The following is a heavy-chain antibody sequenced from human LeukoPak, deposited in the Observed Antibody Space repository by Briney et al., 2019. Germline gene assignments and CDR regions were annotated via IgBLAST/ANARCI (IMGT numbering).Heavy chain of an antibody. CDR2: INQDGTEK. J-gene: IGHJ5*02. V-gene: IGHV3-7*01. CDR3: ARDQLDL. CDR1: GFTLTSHW. Sequence: PGGSLRLSCVAPGFTLTSHWMSWVGQDPGKGVEWVANINQDGTEKHYVDSVKGRFTISRDNAKISQSLQVNSLRAEDTAVYYCARDQLDLWGQGPLVTVSS.